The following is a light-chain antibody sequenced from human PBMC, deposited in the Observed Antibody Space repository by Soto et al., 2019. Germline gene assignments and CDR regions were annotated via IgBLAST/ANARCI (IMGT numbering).Light chain of an antibody. CDR1: QSISSW. V-gene: IGKV1-5*03. J-gene: IGKJ1*01. CDR2: KAS. Sequence: DIQMTQSPSTLSASVGDRVTITCRASQSISSWLAWYQQKPGKAPKLLIYKASSLETGVPSRFSGSGSGTEFTLTISSLQPDDFASYYCQQDGSSSPWTFGQGTKVDVK. CDR3: QQDGSSSPWT.